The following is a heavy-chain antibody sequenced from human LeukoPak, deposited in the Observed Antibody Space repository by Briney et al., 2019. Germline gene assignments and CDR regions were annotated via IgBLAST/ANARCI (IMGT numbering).Heavy chain of an antibody. J-gene: IGHJ4*02. Sequence: GGSLRLSCAASGFIFSGYWMTWVRQAPGKGLEWVANIKQDGSEKYYVDTVKGRFTISRDNAKNSLHLQMNSLRAEDTAVYYCASPGSVGDTGMPDYWGQGTLVTVSS. CDR2: IKQDGSEK. V-gene: IGHV3-7*01. CDR1: GFIFSGYW. D-gene: IGHD5-18*01. CDR3: ASPGSVGDTGMPDY.